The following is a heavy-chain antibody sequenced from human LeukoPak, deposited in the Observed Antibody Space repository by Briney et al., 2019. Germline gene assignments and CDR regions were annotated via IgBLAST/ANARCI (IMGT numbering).Heavy chain of an antibody. CDR1: GYSFTSYW. Sequence: GESLKISCKGSGYSFTSYWIGWVRQMPGKGLEWMGIIYPGDSDTRYSPSFQGQVTISADKSISTAYLQWSSLKASDTAMYYCARLDILTGPYYYYYYYMDVWGKGTTVTVSS. V-gene: IGHV5-51*01. J-gene: IGHJ6*03. CDR2: IYPGDSDT. D-gene: IGHD3-9*01. CDR3: ARLDILTGPYYYYYYYMDV.